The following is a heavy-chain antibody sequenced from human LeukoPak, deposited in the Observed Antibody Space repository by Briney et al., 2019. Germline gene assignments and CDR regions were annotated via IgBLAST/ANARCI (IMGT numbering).Heavy chain of an antibody. CDR2: ISYDGNNK. V-gene: IGHV3-30*18. J-gene: IGHJ4*02. CDR1: GFTFSSYG. CDR3: AKYQRQWLPKGGFDY. D-gene: IGHD6-19*01. Sequence: PEGSLRLSCAASGFTFSSYGMHWVRQAPGKGLEWVAVISYDGNNKYYADSVKGRFTISRDNSKNTLYLQMDNLRAEDTAVYYCAKYQRQWLPKGGFDYWGQGTLVTVSS.